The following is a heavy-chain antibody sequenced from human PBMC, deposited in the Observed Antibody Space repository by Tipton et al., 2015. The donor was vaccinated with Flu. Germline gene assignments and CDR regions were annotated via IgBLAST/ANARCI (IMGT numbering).Heavy chain of an antibody. V-gene: IGHV3-7*01. CDR2: IKYDGSEK. Sequence: SLRLSCAASGFLFSSYWMAWVRQAPGKGLEWVANIKYDGSEKNYVDSVRGRFTISRDNAKNSLYLQMNSLRAEDTAVYYCARDKNEFYAFENWAQGTLVTVSS. J-gene: IGHJ4*02. D-gene: IGHD2/OR15-2a*01. CDR1: GFLFSSYW. CDR3: ARDKNEFYAFEN.